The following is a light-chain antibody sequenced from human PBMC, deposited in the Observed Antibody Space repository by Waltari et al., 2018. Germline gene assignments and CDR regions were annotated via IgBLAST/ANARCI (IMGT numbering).Light chain of an antibody. V-gene: IGLV3-25*03. Sequence: YELAQPPSVSVFTGQTARIPCSGNGLAGHYVYGYLQKAGQAPVLVMYRDSERPSGIPERFSGSSSGTTVTLIISGVQAEDEADYYCQSADFSRSHTSYVFGTGTKVTVL. CDR2: RDS. CDR3: QSADFSRSHTSYV. CDR1: GLAGHY. J-gene: IGLJ1*01.